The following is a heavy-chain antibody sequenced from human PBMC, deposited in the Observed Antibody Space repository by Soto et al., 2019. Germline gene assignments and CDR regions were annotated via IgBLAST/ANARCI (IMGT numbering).Heavy chain of an antibody. D-gene: IGHD2-15*01. CDR3: ARSGGYCSGGSCYFLYGMDV. Sequence: PSETLSLTCAVYGGSFSGYYWSWIRQPPGKGLEWIGEINHSGSTNYNPSLKSRVTISVDTSKNQFSLKLSSVTAADTAVYYCARSGGYCSGGSCYFLYGMDVWGQGTTVTAP. J-gene: IGHJ6*02. CDR2: INHSGST. CDR1: GGSFSGYY. V-gene: IGHV4-34*01.